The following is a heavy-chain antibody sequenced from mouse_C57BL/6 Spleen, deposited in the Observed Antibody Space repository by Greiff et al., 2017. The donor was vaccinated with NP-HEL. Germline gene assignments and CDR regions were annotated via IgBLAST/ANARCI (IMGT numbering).Heavy chain of an antibody. V-gene: IGHV5-17*01. D-gene: IGHD6-2*01. Sequence: EVKLMESGGGLVKPGGSLKLSCAASGFTFSDYGMHWVRQAPEKGLEWVAYISSGSSTIYYADTVKGRFTISRDNAKNTLFLQMTSLRSEDTAMYYCARNPSLVRGMDYWGQGTSVTVSS. CDR1: GFTFSDYG. CDR3: ARNPSLVRGMDY. CDR2: ISSGSSTI. J-gene: IGHJ4*01.